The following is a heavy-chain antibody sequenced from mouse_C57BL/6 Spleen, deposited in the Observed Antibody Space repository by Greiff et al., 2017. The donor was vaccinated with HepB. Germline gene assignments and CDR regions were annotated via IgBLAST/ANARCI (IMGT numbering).Heavy chain of an antibody. J-gene: IGHJ4*01. Sequence: EVQLQESGPELVKPGASVKIPCKASGYTFTDYNIDWVKQSHGKSLEWIGDINPNNGGTIYNQKFKGKATLTVDKSSSTAYMELRSLTSEDTAVYYCARGGDFYAMDYWGQGTSVTVSS. D-gene: IGHD3-3*01. CDR1: GYTFTDYN. CDR3: ARGGDFYAMDY. V-gene: IGHV1-18*01. CDR2: INPNNGGT.